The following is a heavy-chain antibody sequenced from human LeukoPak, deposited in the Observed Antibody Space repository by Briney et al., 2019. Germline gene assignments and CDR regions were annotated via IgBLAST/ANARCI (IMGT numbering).Heavy chain of an antibody. Sequence: GGSLRLSCAASGFTLRSYWMSWVRQAPGKGLEWVANIKQDGSEKYYVDSVKGRFTISRDNAKNSLYLQMNSLRAEDTAVYYCARDNYWGQGTLVTVSS. CDR1: GFTLRSYW. V-gene: IGHV3-7*01. CDR2: IKQDGSEK. CDR3: ARDNY. J-gene: IGHJ4*02.